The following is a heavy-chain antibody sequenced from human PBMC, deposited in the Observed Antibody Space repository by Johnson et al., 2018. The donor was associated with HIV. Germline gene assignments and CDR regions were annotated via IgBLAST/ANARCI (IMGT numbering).Heavy chain of an antibody. D-gene: IGHD4-23*01. CDR3: AKARDYGGNSNAFDI. CDR1: GFTFDDFA. Sequence: VQLVESGGGLVQPGRSLRLSCAASGFTFDDFAMHWVRQAPGKGLEWVSGISWNGGSTGYADSVKGRFTISRDNSKNTLYMQMNSLRAEDTAVYYCAKARDYGGNSNAFDIWGQGTMVTVSS. J-gene: IGHJ3*02. CDR2: ISWNGGST. V-gene: IGHV3-9*01.